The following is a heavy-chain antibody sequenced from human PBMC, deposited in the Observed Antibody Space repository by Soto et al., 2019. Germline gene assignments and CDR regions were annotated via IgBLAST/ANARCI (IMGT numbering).Heavy chain of an antibody. CDR1: GFTFRNYW. CDR2: IKPDGSDK. V-gene: IGHV3-7*01. Sequence: EVHLVESGGGLVQPGGSLRLSFAASGFTFRNYWMGWVRQTPDKGLEWVANIKPDGSDKYYVDSVKGRFTISRDNAKNSLYLQMNSLRAEDTAVYYCARENYFDYWGQGTLVTVSS. CDR3: ARENYFDY. J-gene: IGHJ4*02.